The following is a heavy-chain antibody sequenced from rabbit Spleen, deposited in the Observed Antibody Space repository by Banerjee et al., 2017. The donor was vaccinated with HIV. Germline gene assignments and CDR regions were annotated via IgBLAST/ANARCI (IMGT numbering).Heavy chain of an antibody. CDR1: GIDLSSYYW. Sequence: QEQLEESGGGLVKPGGTLTLTCKASGIDLSSYYWICWVRQAPGKGLEWIACIYADSSGSTYYASWAKGRFTISKTSSTTVTLQMTSLTAADTATYFCARGSGGADNGYDLWGPGTLVTVS. CDR2: IYADSSGST. J-gene: IGHJ6*01. V-gene: IGHV1S45*01. D-gene: IGHD6-1*01. CDR3: ARGSGGADNGYDL.